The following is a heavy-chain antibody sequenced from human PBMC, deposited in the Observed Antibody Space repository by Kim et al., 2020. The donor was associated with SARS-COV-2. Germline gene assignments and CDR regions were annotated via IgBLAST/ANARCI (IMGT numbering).Heavy chain of an antibody. CDR3: ARERIAAAGIDSGP. V-gene: IGHV1-69*04. Sequence: SVKVSCKASGGTFSSYAISWVRQAPGQGLEWMGRIIPILGIANYAQKFQDRVTITADKSTSTAYMELSSLRSEDTAVYYCARERIAAAGIDSGPWGQGTLVTVSS. CDR2: IIPILGIA. CDR1: GGTFSSYA. J-gene: IGHJ5*02. D-gene: IGHD6-13*01.